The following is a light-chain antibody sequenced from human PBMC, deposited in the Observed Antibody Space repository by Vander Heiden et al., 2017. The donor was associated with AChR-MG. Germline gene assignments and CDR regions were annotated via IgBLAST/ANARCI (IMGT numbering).Light chain of an antibody. J-gene: IGLJ3*02. V-gene: IGLV1-44*01. CDR1: TSNIGNNA. Sequence: QSVLTQPPSASGTPGQRVNISCSGITSNIGNNAVNWYQHLPGTAPNLLIYANNQRPSGVPDRFSGSKSGTSASLAISGLQSEDEADYFCAAWDDSLDGSWVFGGGTTLTVL. CDR3: AAWDDSLDGSWV. CDR2: ANN.